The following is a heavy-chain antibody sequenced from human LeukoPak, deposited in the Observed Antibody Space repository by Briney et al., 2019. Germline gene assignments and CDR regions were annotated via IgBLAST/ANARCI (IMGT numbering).Heavy chain of an antibody. D-gene: IGHD3-22*01. Sequence: PGGSLRLSCAASGFTFSSYSMNWVRQAPGKGLEWVSCISSSSSYIYYADSVKGRFTISRDNAKNSLYLQMNSLRAEDTAVYYCARDSYYDSSGYYLDAFDIWGQGTMVTVSS. V-gene: IGHV3-21*01. CDR2: ISSSSSYI. CDR3: ARDSYYDSSGYYLDAFDI. J-gene: IGHJ3*02. CDR1: GFTFSSYS.